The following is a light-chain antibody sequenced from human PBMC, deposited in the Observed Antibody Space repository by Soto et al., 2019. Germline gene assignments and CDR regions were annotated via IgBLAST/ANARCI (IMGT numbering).Light chain of an antibody. CDR2: GAS. V-gene: IGKV3-20*01. CDR1: QFVSSTY. CDR3: QQYGSSGT. Sequence: EVVLTQSPGTLSLFPGARATLSCRASQFVSSTYLAWYQQRPGQAPRLLIYGASNRATGIPDRFSGSGSGTDFTLTISRLEPEDFAVYYCQQYGSSGTFGQGTRLENK. J-gene: IGKJ5*01.